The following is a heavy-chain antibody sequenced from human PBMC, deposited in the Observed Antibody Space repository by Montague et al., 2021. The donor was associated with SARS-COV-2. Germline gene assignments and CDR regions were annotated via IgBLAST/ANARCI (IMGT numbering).Heavy chain of an antibody. CDR3: ARGIYLGKGDSFDY. J-gene: IGHJ4*02. V-gene: IGHV4-4*07. CDR1: GASIIGYC. D-gene: IGHD3-3*02. Sequence: SETLSLTCTVSGASIIGYCWCWIRQPAGKGLEWIGSSNTSGTTNSNPSLRIRVTMSVDTFRNQFSLTLKSVTAADTAVYYCARGIYLGKGDSFDYWGQGTLVTVSS. CDR2: SNTSGTT.